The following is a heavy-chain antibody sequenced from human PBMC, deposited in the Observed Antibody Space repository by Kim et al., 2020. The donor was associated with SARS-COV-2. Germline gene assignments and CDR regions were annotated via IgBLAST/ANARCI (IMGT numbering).Heavy chain of an antibody. CDR2: IRSNANSYAT. D-gene: IGHD3-10*01. V-gene: IGHV3-73*01. J-gene: IGHJ4*02. CDR3: TRQVPQGSGDY. CDR1: GFTFSGSA. Sequence: GGSLRLSCAASGFTFSGSAMNWVRQASGKGLEWVGRIRSNANSYATACAASVTGRFTISRDDSKNPAYLQMNSLTTEDTAVYYCTRQVPQGSGDYWGQGTLVSVSS.